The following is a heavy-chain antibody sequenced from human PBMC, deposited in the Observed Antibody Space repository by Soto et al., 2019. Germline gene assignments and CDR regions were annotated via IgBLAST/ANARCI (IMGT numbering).Heavy chain of an antibody. J-gene: IGHJ6*04. CDR2: INPNSGGT. Sequence: DSVKVSFKAYGYPFTGYYIHWVRQAPGQGLEWMGWINPNSGGTNYAQKFQGRVTMTRDTSISTAYMELSRLRSDDTAVYYCAVPPQNYYDSSGYSGRYYYGMDVWGKGNTVTVYS. CDR1: GYPFTGYY. V-gene: IGHV1-2*02. D-gene: IGHD3-22*01. CDR3: AVPPQNYYDSSGYSGRYYYGMDV.